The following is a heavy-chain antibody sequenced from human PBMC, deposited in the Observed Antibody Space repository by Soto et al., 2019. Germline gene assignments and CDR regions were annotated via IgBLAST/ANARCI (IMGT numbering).Heavy chain of an antibody. J-gene: IGHJ3*02. D-gene: IGHD3-22*01. Sequence: GGSPRPSRAASGFTVRSKYKSWGRQGPGKGLEWVSVIYSGGSTYYADSVKGRFTISRDNSKNTLYLQMNSLRAEDTAVYYCARDDRSSAFDIWGQGTMVTVSS. CDR1: GFTVRSKY. V-gene: IGHV3-66*01. CDR2: IYSGGST. CDR3: ARDDRSSAFDI.